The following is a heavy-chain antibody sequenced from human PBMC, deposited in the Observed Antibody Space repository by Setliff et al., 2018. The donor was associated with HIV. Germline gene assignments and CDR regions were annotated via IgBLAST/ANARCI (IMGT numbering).Heavy chain of an antibody. Sequence: SETLSLTCAVYGGSFSGYYYTWIRQPPGEGLEWIGEINHSGSTNYNPFLKSRVTISVDTSKNQYSLKLNSVTAADTAVYYCARVFPPNFISAFVPGAFDYWGQGTLVTVSS. V-gene: IGHV4-34*01. D-gene: IGHD3-3*02. J-gene: IGHJ4*02. CDR2: INHSGST. CDR1: GGSFSGYY. CDR3: ARVFPPNFISAFVPGAFDY.